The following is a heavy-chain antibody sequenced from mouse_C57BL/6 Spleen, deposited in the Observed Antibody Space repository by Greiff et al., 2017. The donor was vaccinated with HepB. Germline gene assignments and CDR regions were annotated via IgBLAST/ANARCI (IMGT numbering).Heavy chain of an antibody. D-gene: IGHD3-2*02. J-gene: IGHJ3*01. V-gene: IGHV14-4*01. CDR3: TTGAAQATGFAY. CDR1: GFNIKDDY. CDR2: IDPENGDT. Sequence: EVKVVESGAELVRPGASVKLSCTASGFNIKDDYMHWVKQRPEQGLEWIGWIDPENGDTEYASKFQGKATITADTSSNTAYLQLSSLTSEDTAVYYCTTGAAQATGFAYWGQGTLVTVSA.